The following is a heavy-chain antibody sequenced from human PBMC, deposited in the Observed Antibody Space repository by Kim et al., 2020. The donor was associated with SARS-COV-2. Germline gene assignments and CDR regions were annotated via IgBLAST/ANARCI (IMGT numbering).Heavy chain of an antibody. CDR2: VSYSGNA. V-gene: IGHV4-39*01. D-gene: IGHD2-2*01. CDR1: GESIISRNYY. Sequence: SETLSLTCTVSGESIISRNYYWAWMRQPPGKWLEWIGSVSYSGNAYYNPSLTSRVTISVDTSKNQFSVKVRFVIAADTAVYYCARPPTESYTYALRCLDPWGQGALVAVSS. CDR3: ARPPTESYTYALRCLDP. J-gene: IGHJ5*02.